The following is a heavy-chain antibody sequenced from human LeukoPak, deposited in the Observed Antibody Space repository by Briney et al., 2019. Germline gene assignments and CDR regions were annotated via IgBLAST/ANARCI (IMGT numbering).Heavy chain of an antibody. Sequence: GGSLRLSCAASGFTFGDYYMSWIRQAPGKGLEWVSYISSSGSTIYYADSVKGRFTISRDNARNSLYLQMNSLRAEDTAVYYCARGGAKDYDSSDYWGQGTLVTVSS. CDR3: ARGGAKDYDSSDY. CDR1: GFTFGDYY. J-gene: IGHJ4*02. CDR2: ISSSGSTI. V-gene: IGHV3-11*01. D-gene: IGHD3-22*01.